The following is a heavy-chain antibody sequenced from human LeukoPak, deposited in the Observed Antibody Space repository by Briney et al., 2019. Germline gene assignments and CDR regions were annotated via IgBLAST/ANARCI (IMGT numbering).Heavy chain of an antibody. Sequence: GGSLRLSCAASGFTFSSYAMHWVRQAPGKGLEWVAVISYDGSNKYYADSVKGRFTISRDNSKNTLYLQMNSLRAEDTAVYYCAGERYCSSTSCYLFDYWGQGTLVTVSS. CDR3: AGERYCSSTSCYLFDY. V-gene: IGHV3-30-3*01. CDR1: GFTFSSYA. D-gene: IGHD2-2*01. J-gene: IGHJ4*02. CDR2: ISYDGSNK.